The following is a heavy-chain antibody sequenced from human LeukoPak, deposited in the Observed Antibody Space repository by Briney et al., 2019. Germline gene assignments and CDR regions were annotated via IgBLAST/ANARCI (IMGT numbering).Heavy chain of an antibody. CDR1: GYTFTSYD. V-gene: IGHV1-8*01. J-gene: IGHJ6*03. CDR2: MNPNSGNT. CDR3: VRGGRYYYYMDV. Sequence: ASVKVSCKASGYTFTSYDINWVRQAPGQGLEWMGWMNPNSGNTGYAQKFQGRVTMTRNTSISTAYMELSSLRSEDTAVYYCVRGGRYYYYMDVWGKGTTVTVSS.